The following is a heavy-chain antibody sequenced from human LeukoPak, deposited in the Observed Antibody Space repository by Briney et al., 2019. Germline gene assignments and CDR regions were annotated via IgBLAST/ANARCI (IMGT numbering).Heavy chain of an antibody. V-gene: IGHV3-48*02. Sequence: GGSLRLSCAASGFRFGDYHINWVRQAPGKGLEWISYITTTGTTIYADSVKGRFVISRDNAKSSLYLQMDSLRDEDTAVYYCARVWQDYSGVDYWGQGALVTVAS. J-gene: IGHJ4*02. D-gene: IGHD2-21*01. CDR2: ITTTGTT. CDR1: GFRFGDYH. CDR3: ARVWQDYSGVDY.